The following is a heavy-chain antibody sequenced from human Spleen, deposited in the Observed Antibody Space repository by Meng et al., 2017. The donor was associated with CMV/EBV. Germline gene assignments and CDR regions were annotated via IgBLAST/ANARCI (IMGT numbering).Heavy chain of an antibody. J-gene: IGHJ5*02. CDR3: ARDLVAAAVGGGWFDP. CDR1: GGSICTYY. V-gene: IGHV4-4*07. Sequence: QVQVQVTGPGRWKPSVSLSLTCTVSGGSICTYYWRWNRQPAGKGLDWIGRFYTSGSTNYNPSLKSRVTMSVDTSKNQFSLKLSSVTAADTAVYYCARDLVAAAVGGGWFDPWGQGTLVTVSS. D-gene: IGHD6-13*01. CDR2: FYTSGST.